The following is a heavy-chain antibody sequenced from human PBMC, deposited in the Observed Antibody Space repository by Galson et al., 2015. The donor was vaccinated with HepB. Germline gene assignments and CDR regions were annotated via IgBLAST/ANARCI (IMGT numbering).Heavy chain of an antibody. CDR3: ARSIPPDFWGGSNFDY. V-gene: IGHV1-2*02. CDR2: INPNSGGT. J-gene: IGHJ4*02. D-gene: IGHD3-3*01. CDR1: GYTFTGYY. Sequence: SVKVSCKASGYTFTGYYMHWVRQAPGQGLEWMGWINPNSGGTNYAQKFQGRVTMTRDTSISTAYMELSRLRSDDTAVYYCARSIPPDFWGGSNFDYWGQGTLVTVSS.